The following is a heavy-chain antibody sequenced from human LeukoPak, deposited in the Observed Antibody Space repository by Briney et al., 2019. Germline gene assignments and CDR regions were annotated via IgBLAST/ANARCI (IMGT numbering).Heavy chain of an antibody. CDR1: GGTFSSYA. V-gene: IGHV1-69*13. D-gene: IGHD2-15*01. Sequence: ASVKVSCKASGGTFSSYAISWVRQAPGQGLEWTGGIIPIFGTANYAQKFQGRVTITADESTSTAYMELSSLRSDGTAVYYCARRGGGYYGMDVWGKGTTVTVSS. J-gene: IGHJ6*04. CDR2: IIPIFGTA. CDR3: ARRGGGYYGMDV.